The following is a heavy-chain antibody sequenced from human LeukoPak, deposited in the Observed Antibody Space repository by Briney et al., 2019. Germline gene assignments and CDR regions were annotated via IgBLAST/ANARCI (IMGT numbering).Heavy chain of an antibody. CDR1: GGSLSFYY. V-gene: IGHV4-34*01. CDR3: AREEGCSGGSCYLY. J-gene: IGHJ4*02. D-gene: IGHD2-15*01. Sequence: SETLSLTCGVSGGSLSFYYWSWIRQSPGKGLEWIAEISQNGDSNYNMSLKSRVTISLDKSKNQFSLKLSSVTAADTAVYYCAREEGCSGGSCYLYWGQGTLVTVSS. CDR2: ISQNGDS.